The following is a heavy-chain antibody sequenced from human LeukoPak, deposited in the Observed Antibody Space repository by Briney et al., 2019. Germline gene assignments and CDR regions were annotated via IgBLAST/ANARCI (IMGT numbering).Heavy chain of an antibody. Sequence: TGGSLRPSCAASGFTFSAYSMNWVRQAPGKGLEWVSSISSGSRYIYYADSVKGRFTISRDNAKDSLYLQMNSLRAEDTAVYYCAKCSGGNCYHSDDHWGQGTLVTVSP. J-gene: IGHJ5*02. D-gene: IGHD2-15*01. CDR2: ISSGSRYI. CDR3: AKCSGGNCYHSDDH. V-gene: IGHV3-21*01. CDR1: GFTFSAYS.